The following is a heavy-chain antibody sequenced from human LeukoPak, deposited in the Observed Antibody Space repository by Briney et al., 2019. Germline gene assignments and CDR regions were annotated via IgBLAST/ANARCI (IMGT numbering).Heavy chain of an antibody. J-gene: IGHJ4*02. V-gene: IGHV3-30-3*01. Sequence: PGGSLRLSCAASGFTFSSYAMHWVRQAPGKGLEWVAVISYDGSNKYYADSVKGRFTISRDNSKNTLYLQMNSLRAEDTAVYYCARDPYSSSWRFDYWGQGTLVTVPS. D-gene: IGHD6-13*01. CDR1: GFTFSSYA. CDR3: ARDPYSSSWRFDY. CDR2: ISYDGSNK.